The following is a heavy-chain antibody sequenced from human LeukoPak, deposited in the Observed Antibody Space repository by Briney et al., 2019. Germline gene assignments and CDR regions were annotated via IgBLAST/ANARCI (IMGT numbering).Heavy chain of an antibody. D-gene: IGHD6-6*01. V-gene: IGHV1-8*01. J-gene: IGHJ6*03. CDR2: MNPNSGNT. Sequence: ASVKVSCKASGYTFTSYDINWVRQATGQGLEWMGWMNPNSGNTGYAQKFQGRVTMTRNTSISTAYMELSNLRSEDTAVYYCARATSIAARRGYYYYYMDVWGKGTTVTVSS. CDR3: ARATSIAARRGYYYYYMDV. CDR1: GYTFTSYD.